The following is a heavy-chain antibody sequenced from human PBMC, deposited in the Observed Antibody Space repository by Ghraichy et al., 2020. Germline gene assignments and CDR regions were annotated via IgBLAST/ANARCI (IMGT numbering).Heavy chain of an antibody. D-gene: IGHD4-17*01. CDR3: ARVSLYGDVDSYAFDI. CDR1: GSTFTDHY. CDR2: INPNSGNT. J-gene: IGHJ3*02. V-gene: IGHV1-2*02. Sequence: ASVKVSCKASGSTFTDHYIHWVRQAPGQGLEWMGWINPNSGNTNYAQKFQGRVTMTKDTSISTTYMELSSLRSADTAMYYCARVSLYGDVDSYAFDIWGQGTIVTVSS.